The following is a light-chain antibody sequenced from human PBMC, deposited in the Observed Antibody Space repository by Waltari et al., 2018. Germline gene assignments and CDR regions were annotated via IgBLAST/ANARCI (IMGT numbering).Light chain of an antibody. V-gene: IGKV1-27*01. J-gene: IGKJ1*01. CDR2: GAS. CDR1: QGINSA. CDR3: QKYNIAPRT. Sequence: DIQMTQSPSSLSASVGDRVTITCRASQGINSALAWYQKKPGKVPKLLIYGASTLQSGVPSRFSGSGSGTDFTLTISSLQPEDVATYYCQKYNIAPRTFGQGTKVEIK.